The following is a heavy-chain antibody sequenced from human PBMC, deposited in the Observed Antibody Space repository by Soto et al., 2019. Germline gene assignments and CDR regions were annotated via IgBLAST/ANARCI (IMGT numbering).Heavy chain of an antibody. D-gene: IGHD3-3*01. V-gene: IGHV4-59*01. Sequence: SETLSLTCTVSGGSISSYYWSWIRQPPGKGLEWIGYIYYSGSTNYNPSLKSRVTISVDTSKNQFSLKLSSVTAADTAVYYCARTTIFGVVNPYYFDYWGQGTLVTVSS. CDR1: GGSISSYY. CDR2: IYYSGST. CDR3: ARTTIFGVVNPYYFDY. J-gene: IGHJ4*02.